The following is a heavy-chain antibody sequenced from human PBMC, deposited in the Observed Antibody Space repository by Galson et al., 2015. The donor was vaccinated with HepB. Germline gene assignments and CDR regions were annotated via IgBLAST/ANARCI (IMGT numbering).Heavy chain of an antibody. D-gene: IGHD6-13*01. Sequence: SVKVSCKASGYTFTRYYMHWVRQAPGQGLEWMGIINPSGGSTSYAQKFQGRVTMTRDTSTSTVYVELSSLRSEDTAVYYCARGTLNKQLYYYYYVDVWGKGTTVTVSS. J-gene: IGHJ6*03. V-gene: IGHV1-46*01. CDR2: INPSGGST. CDR3: ARGTLNKQLYYYYYVDV. CDR1: GYTFTRYY.